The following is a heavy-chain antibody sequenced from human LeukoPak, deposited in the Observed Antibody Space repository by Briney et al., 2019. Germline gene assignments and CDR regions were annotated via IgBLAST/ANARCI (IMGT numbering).Heavy chain of an antibody. Sequence: GGSLRLSCAASGFTFSSYGMHWVRQAPGKGLEWVAVISYDGSNKYYADSVKGRFTISRDNSKNTLYLQMNSLRAEDTAVYYCAKPKNGVYGDYIDYWGQGTLVTVSS. V-gene: IGHV3-30*18. CDR2: ISYDGSNK. D-gene: IGHD4-17*01. J-gene: IGHJ4*02. CDR1: GFTFSSYG. CDR3: AKPKNGVYGDYIDY.